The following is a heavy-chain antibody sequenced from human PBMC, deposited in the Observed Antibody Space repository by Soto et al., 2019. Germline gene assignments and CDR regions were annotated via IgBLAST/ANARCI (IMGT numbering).Heavy chain of an antibody. Sequence: GGSLRLSCVVSGIDFSNYAMTWVRQAPGKGLEWVAISSTSGRSTYHADSVRGRFTISRDNSKNALYLHTTNLRAEDTAVYYCAKDGNWLDVFLDLWGQGTPVTVSS. CDR1: GIDFSNYA. J-gene: IGHJ4*02. V-gene: IGHV3-23*01. CDR3: AKDGNWLDVFLDL. CDR2: SSTSGRST. D-gene: IGHD6-19*01.